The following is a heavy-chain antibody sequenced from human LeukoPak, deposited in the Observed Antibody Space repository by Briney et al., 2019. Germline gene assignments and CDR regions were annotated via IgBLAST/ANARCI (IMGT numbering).Heavy chain of an antibody. CDR3: ARDGSYARSFDY. J-gene: IGHJ4*02. Sequence: GGSLRLSCAASGFTVSVNYMSWVRQAPGKGLEWVSVIYSGGSTYYADSVKGRFTISRDNSKNTVYLQMSSLRAEDTVVYYCARDGSYARSFDYWGQGTLVTVAT. CDR2: IYSGGST. D-gene: IGHD2-2*01. V-gene: IGHV3-53*01. CDR1: GFTVSVNY.